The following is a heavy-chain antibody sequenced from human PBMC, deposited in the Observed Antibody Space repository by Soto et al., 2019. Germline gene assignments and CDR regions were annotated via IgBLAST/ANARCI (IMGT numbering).Heavy chain of an antibody. J-gene: IGHJ4*02. Sequence: EVQLVESGGGLVKPGGSLRLSCAASGFTFSSYSMNWVRQAPGKGLEWVSSISSSSSYIYYADSVKGRFTISRDNAKNSLYLQMNSLRVEDTAVYYCARAQPGYSYGYGLGYWGQGTLVTVSS. CDR2: ISSSSSYI. CDR1: GFTFSSYS. V-gene: IGHV3-21*01. CDR3: ARAQPGYSYGYGLGY. D-gene: IGHD5-18*01.